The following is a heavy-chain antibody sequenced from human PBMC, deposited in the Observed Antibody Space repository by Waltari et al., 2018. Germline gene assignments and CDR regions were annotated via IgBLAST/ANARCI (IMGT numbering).Heavy chain of an antibody. CDR1: GFTFSSYA. Sequence: EVQLLESGGGLVQPGGSLRLSCAASGFTFSSYAMRWVRQAPGKGLEWVSAISGSGGSTYYADSVKGRFTISRDNSKNTLYLQMNSLRAEDTAVYYCAKEGSSSWYMGGEFDYWGQGTLVTVSS. V-gene: IGHV3-23*01. CDR2: ISGSGGST. J-gene: IGHJ4*02. CDR3: AKEGSSSWYMGGEFDY. D-gene: IGHD6-13*01.